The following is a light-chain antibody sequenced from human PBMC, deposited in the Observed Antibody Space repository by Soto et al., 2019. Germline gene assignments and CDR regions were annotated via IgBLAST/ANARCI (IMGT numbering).Light chain of an antibody. CDR2: ASS. V-gene: IGKV3-20*01. J-gene: IGKJ1*01. CDR1: QIISSAY. Sequence: EIVLTQSPGTLSLSPGDRATLSCRASQIISSAYLAWYQQRPGQAPRLLIYASSSRATGIPDRFSGSGSGTDFTLTISRLAPEDFAVYYCQQCGSSLPWTFGQGTKVEMK. CDR3: QQCGSSLPWT.